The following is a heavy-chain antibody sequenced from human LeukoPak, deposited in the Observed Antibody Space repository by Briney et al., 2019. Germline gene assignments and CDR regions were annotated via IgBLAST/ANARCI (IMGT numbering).Heavy chain of an antibody. D-gene: IGHD1-26*01. J-gene: IGHJ3*02. V-gene: IGHV4-39*01. CDR2: IYHSGST. CDR1: GGSISSSTYY. CDR3: ATPYSGGYHGLDI. Sequence: PSETLSLTCTVSGGSISSSTYYWDWIRQPPGKGLEWIGSIYHSGSTYYNPSLKSRVTISVDTSKNQFSLKLNSVTAADTAVYYCATPYSGGYHGLDIWGQGTMVTVSS.